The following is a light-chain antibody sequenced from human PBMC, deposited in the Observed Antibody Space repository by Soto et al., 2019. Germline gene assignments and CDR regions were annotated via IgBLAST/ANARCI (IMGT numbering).Light chain of an antibody. CDR3: QQSYSTPVT. CDR1: ERINNY. J-gene: IGKJ5*01. CDR2: SAS. Sequence: DIQMTQSPSSLSASVGDRFTITCRASERINNYLNWYQQKPGRAPKLLIYSASSLQSGVPSRFSGSGSGTDFTLTISSLQPEDFATYYCQQSYSTPVTFGQGTRLEIK. V-gene: IGKV1-39*01.